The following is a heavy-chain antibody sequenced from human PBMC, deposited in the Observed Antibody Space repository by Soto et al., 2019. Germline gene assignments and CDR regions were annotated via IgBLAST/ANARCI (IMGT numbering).Heavy chain of an antibody. D-gene: IGHD6-13*01. Sequence: GGSLRLSCAASGFTFSSYWMSWVRQAPGKGLEWVANIKQDGSEKYYVDSVKGRFTISRDNAKNSLYLQMNSLRAEDAAVYYCARDSSSWYYYSYGMDVWGQGTTVTVSS. CDR2: IKQDGSEK. CDR3: ARDSSSWYYYSYGMDV. J-gene: IGHJ6*02. CDR1: GFTFSSYW. V-gene: IGHV3-7*01.